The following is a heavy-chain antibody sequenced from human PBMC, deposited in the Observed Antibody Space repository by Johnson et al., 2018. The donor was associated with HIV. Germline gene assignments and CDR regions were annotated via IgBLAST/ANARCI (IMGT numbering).Heavy chain of an antibody. V-gene: IGHV3-66*01. J-gene: IGHJ3*02. CDR3: ARDFHEAGSNAFDI. Sequence: VQLVESGGGVVQPGRSLRLSCAASGFAVSSNYMNWVRQTPGKGLEWVSFIYSGGSTYYADSVKGRFTISRDNSKNTLYLQMNSLRAEDTAVYYCARDFHEAGSNAFDIWGQGTMVTVSS. CDR1: GFAVSSNY. CDR2: IYSGGST. D-gene: IGHD2/OR15-2a*01.